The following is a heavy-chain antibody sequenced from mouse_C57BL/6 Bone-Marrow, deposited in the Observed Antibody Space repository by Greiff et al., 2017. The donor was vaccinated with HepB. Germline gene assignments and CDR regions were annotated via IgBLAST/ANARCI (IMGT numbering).Heavy chain of an antibody. J-gene: IGHJ1*03. CDR1: GYAFSSSW. CDR2: IYPGDGDT. D-gene: IGHD1-1*01. CDR3: ARYYDGSSYWYFDV. Sequence: QVQLKESGPELVKPGASVKISCKASGYAFSSSWMNWVKQRPGKGLEWIGRIYPGDGDTNYTGKFKGKATLTADKSSSTAYMQLSSLTSEDSAVYFCARYYDGSSYWYFDVWGTGTTVTVSS. V-gene: IGHV1-82*01.